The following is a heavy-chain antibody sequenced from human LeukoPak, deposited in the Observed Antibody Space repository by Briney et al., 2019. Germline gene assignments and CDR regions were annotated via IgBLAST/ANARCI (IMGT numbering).Heavy chain of an antibody. CDR1: GFTFSSYW. CDR3: ATGPPRYCSINSCSFNY. D-gene: IGHD2-2*01. J-gene: IGHJ4*02. V-gene: IGHV3-7*01. Sequence: GGSLRLSCAASGFTFSSYWMSWVRQAPGKGLEWVANIQRDGSEKYYADSVKGRFSISRDNAKTSLYLQMNSLRAEDTAVYYCATGPPRYCSINSCSFNYWGQGILVTVSS. CDR2: IQRDGSEK.